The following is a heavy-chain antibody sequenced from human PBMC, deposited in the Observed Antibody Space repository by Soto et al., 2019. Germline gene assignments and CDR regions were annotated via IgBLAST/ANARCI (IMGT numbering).Heavy chain of an antibody. Sequence: GGSLRLSCAASGFTFSDYYMSWIRQAPGKGLEWVSYISSSGSTIYYADSVKGRFTISRDNAKNSLYLQMNSLRAEDTAVYYCARWVTMIVVVHDAFDIWGQGTMVTVSS. D-gene: IGHD3-22*01. CDR3: ARWVTMIVVVHDAFDI. J-gene: IGHJ3*02. CDR2: ISSSGSTI. V-gene: IGHV3-11*01. CDR1: GFTFSDYY.